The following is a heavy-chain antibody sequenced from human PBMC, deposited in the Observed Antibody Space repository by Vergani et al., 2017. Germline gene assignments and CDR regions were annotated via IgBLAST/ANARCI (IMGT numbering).Heavy chain of an antibody. J-gene: IGHJ4*02. CDR1: GFTFSSYA. V-gene: IGHV3-30-3*01. Sequence: VQLVESGGGLVKPGGSLRLSCAASGFTFSSYAMHWVRQAPGKGLEWVAVISYDGSNKYYADSVKGRFTISRDNSKNTLYLQMNSLRAEDTAVYYCARDPHVPYFDYWGQGTLVTVSS. CDR3: ARDPHVPYFDY. CDR2: ISYDGSNK.